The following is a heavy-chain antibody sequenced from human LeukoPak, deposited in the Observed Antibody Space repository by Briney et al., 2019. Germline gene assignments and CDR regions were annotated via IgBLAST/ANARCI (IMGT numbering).Heavy chain of an antibody. V-gene: IGHV1-69*05. CDR2: IIPNLGTA. J-gene: IGHJ4*02. CDR3: VRDLGEMAY. Sequence: ASVKVSCKASGGTFSSYAISWVRQAPGQGLEWMGGIIPNLGTANYAQKFQGRVTITTDESTSTAYMELSSLRSEDTAVYYCVRDLGEMAYWGQGTLVTVSS. CDR1: GGTFSSYA. D-gene: IGHD5-24*01.